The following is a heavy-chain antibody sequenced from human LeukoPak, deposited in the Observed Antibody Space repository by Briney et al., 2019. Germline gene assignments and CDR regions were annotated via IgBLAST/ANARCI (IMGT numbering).Heavy chain of an antibody. Sequence: GGSPRLSCTASGFTVSSDYMSWVRQAPGKGLEWVSVVYSGGNTYYADSVKGRFTISRDNSKNTLYLQMNSLRAEDTAVYYCAREPPGGGFDYWGQGTLVTVSS. D-gene: IGHD3-16*01. CDR1: GFTVSSDY. V-gene: IGHV3-66*01. CDR2: VYSGGNT. CDR3: AREPPGGGFDY. J-gene: IGHJ4*02.